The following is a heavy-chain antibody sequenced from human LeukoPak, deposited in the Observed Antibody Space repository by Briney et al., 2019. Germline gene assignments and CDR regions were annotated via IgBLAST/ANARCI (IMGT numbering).Heavy chain of an antibody. CDR3: ARDGQRGGYSYGYYYYYYMDV. J-gene: IGHJ6*03. CDR2: IYTSGST. Sequence: SETLSLTCTVSGGSISSYYWSWIRQPAGKGLEWIGRIYTSGSTNYNPSLKSRVTMSVDTSKNQFSLKLSSVTAADTAVYYCARDGQRGGYSYGYYYYYYMDVWGKGTTVTVSS. CDR1: GGSISSYY. V-gene: IGHV4-4*07. D-gene: IGHD5-18*01.